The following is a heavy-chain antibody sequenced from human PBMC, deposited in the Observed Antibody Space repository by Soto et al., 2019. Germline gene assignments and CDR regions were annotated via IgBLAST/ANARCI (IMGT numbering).Heavy chain of an antibody. CDR2: IYYSGST. V-gene: IGHV4-39*01. D-gene: IGHD3-9*01. J-gene: IGHJ6*03. Sequence: TSETLSLTCTVSGGSISSSSYYWGWIRQPPGKGLEWIGSIYYSGSTYYNPSLKSRVTISVDTSKNQFSLKLSSVTAADTAVYYCARHRRPLHKILTGYYYYMDVWGKGTTVTVSS. CDR1: GGSISSSSYY. CDR3: ARHRRPLHKILTGYYYYMDV.